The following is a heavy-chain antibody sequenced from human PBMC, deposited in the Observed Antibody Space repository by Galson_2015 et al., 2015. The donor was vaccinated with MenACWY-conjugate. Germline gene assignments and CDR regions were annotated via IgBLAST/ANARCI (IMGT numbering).Heavy chain of an antibody. Sequence: SLRISCAASRPSFRTYHMNWVRQAPGKGLEWVSYISSTSTTIYYADSVKGRFTISRDHAKNSLYLQMNSLRDEDTAVYYCARDYGSGTYYMGWFDPWGQGTLVTVSS. CDR2: ISSTSTTI. CDR3: ARDYGSGTYYMGWFDP. J-gene: IGHJ5*02. V-gene: IGHV3-48*02. D-gene: IGHD3-10*01. CDR1: RPSFRTYH.